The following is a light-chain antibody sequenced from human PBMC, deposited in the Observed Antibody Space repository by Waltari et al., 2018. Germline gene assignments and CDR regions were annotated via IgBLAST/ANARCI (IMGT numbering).Light chain of an antibody. Sequence: QSALTQPPSVSGSPGQSVTISCTGTSSDVGSYNRVSWYQQPPGTAPKLMIYEVNNRRSRVPDRFSGSRAGNTDSLTISGLQAEDAGDYYVATYTGGTTILFGGGTRLTVL. V-gene: IGLV2-18*02. J-gene: IGLJ2*01. CDR2: EVN. CDR1: SSDVGSYNR. CDR3: ATYTGGTTIL.